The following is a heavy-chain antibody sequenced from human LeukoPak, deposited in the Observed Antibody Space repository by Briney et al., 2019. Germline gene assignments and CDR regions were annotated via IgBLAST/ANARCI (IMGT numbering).Heavy chain of an antibody. Sequence: GESLKISCKGSGYSFTSYWIGWVRQMPGKGLEWMGVIYPGDSDTRYSPSFQGQVTISADKSISTAYLQWSSLKASDTAMYYCAMIYDFWSGYYWGPFDYWGQGTLVTVSS. J-gene: IGHJ4*02. V-gene: IGHV5-51*01. CDR1: GYSFTSYW. CDR2: IYPGDSDT. CDR3: AMIYDFWSGYYWGPFDY. D-gene: IGHD3-3*01.